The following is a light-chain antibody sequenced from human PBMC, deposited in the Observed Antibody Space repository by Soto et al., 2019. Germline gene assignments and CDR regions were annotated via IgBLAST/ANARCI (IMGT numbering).Light chain of an antibody. CDR1: QSLLHSNGFNY. V-gene: IGKV2-28*01. CDR3: MQGLQART. J-gene: IGKJ1*01. Sequence: DIVMSQSPLSLPVTPGEPASISCRSSQSLLHSNGFNYLDWYLQKPGQSPQLLIYLASNRASGVPDRYSGSASGPDFTLNITRVEADDVRVYYCMQGLQARTFGQGTKVEIK. CDR2: LAS.